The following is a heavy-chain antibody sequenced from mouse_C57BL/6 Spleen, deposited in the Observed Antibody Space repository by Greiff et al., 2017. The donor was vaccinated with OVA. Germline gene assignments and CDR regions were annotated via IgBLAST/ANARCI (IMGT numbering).Heavy chain of an antibody. CDR3: GTTVVATSYFDV. D-gene: IGHD1-1*01. CDR1: GYTFTSYW. Sequence: VQLQQPGAELVQPGASVKMSCKASGYTFTSYWITWVKQRPGQGLEWIGDIYPGSGSPTYNEKFKSKATLTVDTSYSTAYMQLSSLASEDSAVYYCGTTVVATSYFDVWGTGTTVTVSS. V-gene: IGHV1-55*01. CDR2: IYPGSGSP. J-gene: IGHJ1*03.